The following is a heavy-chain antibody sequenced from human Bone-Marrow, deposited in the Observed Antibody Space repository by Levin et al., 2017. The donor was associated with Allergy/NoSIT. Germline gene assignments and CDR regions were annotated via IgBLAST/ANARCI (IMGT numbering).Heavy chain of an antibody. J-gene: IGHJ6*02. CDR3: AKDGCSGGSCYSDYYDGMDV. Sequence: GESLKISCAASGFTFSSYAMSWVRQAPGKGLEWVSAISGSGGSTYYADSVKGRFTISRDNSKNTLYLQMNSLRAEDTAVYYCAKDGCSGGSCYSDYYDGMDVWGQGTTVTVSS. V-gene: IGHV3-23*01. CDR2: ISGSGGST. CDR1: GFTFSSYA. D-gene: IGHD2-15*01.